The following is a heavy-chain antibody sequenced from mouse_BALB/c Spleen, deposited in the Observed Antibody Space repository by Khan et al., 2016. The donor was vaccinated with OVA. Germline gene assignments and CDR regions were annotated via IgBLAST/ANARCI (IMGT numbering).Heavy chain of an antibody. Sequence: EVELVESGGGLVQPGGSRKPSCAASGFTFSSFGMHWVRQAPEKGLEWVAYINSGSTTIYYADPVKGRFTISRDNPKNTLFLQMTSLRSEDTAMYYCARGNWAYWGQGTTLTVSS. CDR2: INSGSTTI. J-gene: IGHJ2*01. CDR1: GFTFSSFG. V-gene: IGHV5-17*02. CDR3: ARGNWAY. D-gene: IGHD4-1*01.